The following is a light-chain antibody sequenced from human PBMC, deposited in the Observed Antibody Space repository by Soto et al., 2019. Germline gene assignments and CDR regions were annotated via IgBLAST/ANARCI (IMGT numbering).Light chain of an antibody. CDR2: AAS. Sequence: DIQKTQSPSSVSASVGDRVTITCRASQGISSGLAWYQQKPGKAPKLLIYAASSLHSGVPSRFSGSGSRTQFTLNIGSLQSADFATYYCQQANSFPHTVGQGTKLEIK. J-gene: IGKJ2*01. CDR1: QGISSG. CDR3: QQANSFPHT. V-gene: IGKV1-12*01.